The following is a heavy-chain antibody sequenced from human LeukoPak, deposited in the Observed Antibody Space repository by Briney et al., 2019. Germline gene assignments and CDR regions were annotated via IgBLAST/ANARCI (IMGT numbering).Heavy chain of an antibody. CDR3: ARGVSFRMVGTATDFDY. CDR2: IKQDGSEK. D-gene: IGHD2-21*02. V-gene: IGHV3-7*05. CDR1: GFIFSNYW. J-gene: IGHJ4*02. Sequence: GGSLRLSCAASGFIFSNYWMSWVRQAPGKGLEWVANIKQDGSEKNYVDSVKGRFTISRDNAKNSLYLQMKSLRGEDTAVYYCARGVSFRMVGTATDFDYWGQGTLVTVSS.